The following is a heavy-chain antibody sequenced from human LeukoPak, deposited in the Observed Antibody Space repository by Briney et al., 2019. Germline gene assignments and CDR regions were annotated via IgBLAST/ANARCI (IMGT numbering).Heavy chain of an antibody. D-gene: IGHD3-10*01. Sequence: SVKVSCKASGGTFTSYAISWVRQAPGQGLEWMGGIIPIFGTANYAQKFQGRVTITADKSTSTDYVELSSLRSEDTAVYYCAVWAFDYYGSGSYWPEPHDYYYYGMDVWGKGTTVTVSS. CDR2: IIPIFGTA. CDR1: GGTFTSYA. J-gene: IGHJ6*04. V-gene: IGHV1-69*06. CDR3: AVWAFDYYGSGSYWPEPHDYYYYGMDV.